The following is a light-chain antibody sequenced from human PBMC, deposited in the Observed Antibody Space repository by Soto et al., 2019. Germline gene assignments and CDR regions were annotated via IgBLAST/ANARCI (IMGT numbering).Light chain of an antibody. CDR3: QLYDDLPIT. V-gene: IGKV1-33*01. Sequence: DIQMTQSPSSLSTSVGDRVTITCQASQDISDNLNWYQQKQGKAPKVLISDVSNLETGVSSRFSGSGSGTDFTFTISSLQAEDVATYYCQLYDDLPITFGQGTRLEIK. CDR2: DVS. J-gene: IGKJ5*01. CDR1: QDISDN.